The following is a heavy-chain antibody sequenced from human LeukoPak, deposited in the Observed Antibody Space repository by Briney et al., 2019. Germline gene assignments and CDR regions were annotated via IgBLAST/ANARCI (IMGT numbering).Heavy chain of an antibody. CDR2: ISGSGGST. CDR3: AKKLAQQLSHFDY. V-gene: IGHV3-23*01. Sequence: GGSLRLSCAVSGFTVSSQYISWVRQAPGKGLEWVSAISGSGGSTYYADSVKGRFTISRDNSKNTLYLQMNSLRAEDTAVYYCAKKLAQQLSHFDYWGQGTLVTVSS. CDR1: GFTVSSQY. D-gene: IGHD6-13*01. J-gene: IGHJ4*02.